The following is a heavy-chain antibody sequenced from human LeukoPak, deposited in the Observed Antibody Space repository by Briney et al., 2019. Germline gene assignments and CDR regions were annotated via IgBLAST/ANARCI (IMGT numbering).Heavy chain of an antibody. V-gene: IGHV4-30-4*08. CDR2: IYYSGST. J-gene: IGHJ4*02. Sequence: PSETLSLTCAVYGGSFSGYYWSWIRQPPGKGLEWIGYIYYSGSTYYNPSLKSRVTISVDTSKNQFSLKLSSVTAADTAVYYCARAPDYSSSWWPLDYWGQGTLVTVSS. CDR3: ARAPDYSSSWWPLDY. D-gene: IGHD6-13*01. CDR1: GGSFSGYY.